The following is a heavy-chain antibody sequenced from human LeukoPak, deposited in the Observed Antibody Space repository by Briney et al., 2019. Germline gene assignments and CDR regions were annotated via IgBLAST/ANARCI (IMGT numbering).Heavy chain of an antibody. CDR1: GGTFSSYA. V-gene: IGHV1-69*05. J-gene: IGHJ4*02. Sequence: ASVKVSCKASGGTFSSYAISWVRQAPGQGLEWMGGIIPIFGTANYAQKFQGRVTITTDESTSTAYMELSSLRSEDTAVYYCARVGYSSSVEYYFDYWGQGTLVTASS. CDR2: IIPIFGTA. CDR3: ARVGYSSSVEYYFDY. D-gene: IGHD6-13*01.